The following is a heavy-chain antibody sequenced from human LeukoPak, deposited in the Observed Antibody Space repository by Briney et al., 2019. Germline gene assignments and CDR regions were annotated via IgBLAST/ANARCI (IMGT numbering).Heavy chain of an antibody. CDR3: ARLGFQPTIFGVVYYFDY. J-gene: IGHJ4*02. V-gene: IGHV3-30-3*01. CDR2: ISYDGSNK. Sequence: GRSLRLSCAASGFTFSSYAMHWVRQAPGKGLEWVAVISYDGSNKYYADSVKGRFTISRDNSKNTLYLQMYSLRAEDTAVYYCARLGFQPTIFGVVYYFDYWGQGTLVTVSS. D-gene: IGHD3-3*01. CDR1: GFTFSSYA.